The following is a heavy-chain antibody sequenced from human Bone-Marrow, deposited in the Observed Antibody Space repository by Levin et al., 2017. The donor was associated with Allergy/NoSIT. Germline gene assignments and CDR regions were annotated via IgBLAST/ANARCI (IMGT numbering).Heavy chain of an antibody. J-gene: IGHJ6*02. Sequence: GGSLRLSCAASGFSFSDYAMTWVRQAPGKGLEWVSAISGSGASTYYSASVRGRAGISRDNSKNTLNLQMNSLSADDTAVYYCAKDEGPSHLSYYDFWSCSSNTYGMDVWGQGTTVTVSS. V-gene: IGHV3-23*01. CDR1: GFSFSDYA. CDR2: ISGSGAST. CDR3: AKDEGPSHLSYYDFWSCSSNTYGMDV. D-gene: IGHD3-3*01.